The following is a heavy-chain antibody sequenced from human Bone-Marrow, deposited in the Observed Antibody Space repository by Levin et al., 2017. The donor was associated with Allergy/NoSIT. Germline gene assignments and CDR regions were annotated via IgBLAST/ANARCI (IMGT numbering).Heavy chain of an antibody. CDR1: GFTLTPYH. CDR2: INPHSGRA. CDR3: VREPFTTPSEYFDL. J-gene: IGHJ2*01. D-gene: IGHD3-3*01. V-gene: IGHV1-2*02. Sequence: PRASVKVSCKGSGFTLTPYHIHWLRRAPDQTLEWMGWINPHSGRANFAPKFRGRVTMTSDTSVNTVYMEINSLKSDDSAMYFCVREPFTTPSEYFDLWGRGTQVTVSS.